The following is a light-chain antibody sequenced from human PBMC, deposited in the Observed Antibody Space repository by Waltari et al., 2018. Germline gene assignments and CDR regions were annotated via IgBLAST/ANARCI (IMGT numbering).Light chain of an antibody. CDR1: DIGGRG. Sequence: SYILTHPPSVSVAPGQLASISCGGADIGGRGLHWYQQRPGPAPILIVFDDSDRPSGIPERFSGSRSGNTATLTISRVEAGDEADYFCHLWDGLLDHVVFGGGTKLTVL. V-gene: IGLV3-21*02. CDR2: DDS. CDR3: HLWDGLLDHVV. J-gene: IGLJ2*01.